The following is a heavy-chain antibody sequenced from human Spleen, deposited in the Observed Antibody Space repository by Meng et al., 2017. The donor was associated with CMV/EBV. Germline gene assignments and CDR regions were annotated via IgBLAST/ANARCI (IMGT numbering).Heavy chain of an antibody. CDR1: GFTFSSYS. J-gene: IGHJ6*02. V-gene: IGHV3-21*01. CDR3: ARGEVDYYGSGSYEVFYYYYGMDV. D-gene: IGHD3-10*01. CDR2: ISSSSSYI. Sequence: GSLRLSCAASGFTFSSYSMNWVRQAPGKGLEWVSSISSSSSYIYYADSVKGRFTISRDNAKNSLYLQMNSLRAEDTAVYYCARGEVDYYGSGSYEVFYYYYGMDVWGQGTTVTVSS.